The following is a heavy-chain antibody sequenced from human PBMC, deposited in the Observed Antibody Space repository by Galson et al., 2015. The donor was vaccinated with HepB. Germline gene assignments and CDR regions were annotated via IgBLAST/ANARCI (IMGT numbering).Heavy chain of an antibody. Sequence: SVKVSCKASGYTFTSYGISWVRQAPGQGLEWMGWISAYNGNTNYAQKLQGRVTMTTDTSTSTAYMELRSLRSDDTAVYYCARDRRYCSSTSCYFGNWFDPWGQGTLVTVSS. D-gene: IGHD2-2*01. CDR3: ARDRRYCSSTSCYFGNWFDP. CDR2: ISAYNGNT. V-gene: IGHV1-18*04. J-gene: IGHJ5*02. CDR1: GYTFTSYG.